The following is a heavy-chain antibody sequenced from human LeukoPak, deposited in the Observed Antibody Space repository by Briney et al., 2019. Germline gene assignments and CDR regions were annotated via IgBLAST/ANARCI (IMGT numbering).Heavy chain of an antibody. CDR1: GFTFSSYS. J-gene: IGHJ4*02. Sequence: GGSLRLSCAASGFTFSSYSMNWVRQAPGKGLEWVSSISSSSSYIYYADSVKGRFTISRDNAKNSLYLQMNSLRAEDTAVYYCARGGTRGYSYGYPGYFDYWGQGTLVTVSS. V-gene: IGHV3-21*04. CDR2: ISSSSSYI. D-gene: IGHD5-18*01. CDR3: ARGGTRGYSYGYPGYFDY.